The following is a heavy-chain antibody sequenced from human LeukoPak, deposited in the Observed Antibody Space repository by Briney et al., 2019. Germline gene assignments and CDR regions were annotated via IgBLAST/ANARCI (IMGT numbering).Heavy chain of an antibody. Sequence: ASVKVSCKASGYTFTSYDINWVRRATGQGLEWMGWMNPNSGNTGYAQKFQGRVTMTRNTSISTAYMELSSLRSEDTAVYYCAREMLWSSYYSSHYGMDVWGQGTTVTVSS. CDR3: AREMLWSSYYSSHYGMDV. J-gene: IGHJ6*02. D-gene: IGHD3-3*01. V-gene: IGHV1-8*01. CDR1: GYTFTSYD. CDR2: MNPNSGNT.